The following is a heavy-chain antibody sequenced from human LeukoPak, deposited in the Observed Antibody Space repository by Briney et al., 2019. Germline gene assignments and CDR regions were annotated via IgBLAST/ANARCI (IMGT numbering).Heavy chain of an antibody. V-gene: IGHV1-2*04. CDR2: INPNSGGT. Sequence: ASVNVSCKASGYTFTGYYMHWVRQAPGQGLEWMGWINPNSGGTNYAQKFQGWVTMTRDTSISTAYMELSRLRSDDTAVYYCARDSAFNTYYYGSGSYYNANGMDVWGQGTTVTVSS. J-gene: IGHJ6*02. CDR1: GYTFTGYY. CDR3: ARDSAFNTYYYGSGSYYNANGMDV. D-gene: IGHD3-10*01.